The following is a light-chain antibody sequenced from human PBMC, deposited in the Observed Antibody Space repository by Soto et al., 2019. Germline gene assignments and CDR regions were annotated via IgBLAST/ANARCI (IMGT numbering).Light chain of an antibody. V-gene: IGKV1-39*01. CDR1: HNIGNY. Sequence: DIQMTQSPSSLSASVGDTVTITCRASHNIGNYLHWYQQKPGQAPKHLISGASTLLSGVPSRFTGSGSGPDFTLTISSLQPEDFATYYCLHTYTSPRTIGQGTKVEI. CDR3: LHTYTSPRT. J-gene: IGKJ1*01. CDR2: GAS.